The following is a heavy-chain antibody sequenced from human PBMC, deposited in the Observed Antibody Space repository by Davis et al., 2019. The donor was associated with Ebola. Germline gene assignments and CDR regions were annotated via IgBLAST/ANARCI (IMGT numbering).Heavy chain of an antibody. D-gene: IGHD7-27*01. Sequence: PGGSLRLSCAAPGFVVSNNHMTRVRQPPGKGLEWVSAISGSCGSTNDADSVKGRFTISRDNSNNMLYLQMSNLRAEDTAVYYCAKATLKFWGSLDYWGQGAQVTVSS. CDR1: GFVVSNNH. CDR2: ISGSCGST. CDR3: AKATLKFWGSLDY. V-gene: IGHV3-23*01. J-gene: IGHJ4*02.